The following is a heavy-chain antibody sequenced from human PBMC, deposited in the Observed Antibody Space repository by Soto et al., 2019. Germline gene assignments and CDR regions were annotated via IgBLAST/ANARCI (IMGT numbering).Heavy chain of an antibody. CDR2: IYQSGST. J-gene: IGHJ4*02. Sequence: PSETLSLTCAVSVASINSNNWWSGVRQPPGQGLEWIGEIYQSGSTNYNPSLNSRVTMSVDKSKNQFSLKLTSVTAADTAVYYCARHGFYYFDYWGQGALVTVSS. V-gene: IGHV4-4*02. CDR1: VASINSNNW. D-gene: IGHD3-3*01. CDR3: ARHGFYYFDY.